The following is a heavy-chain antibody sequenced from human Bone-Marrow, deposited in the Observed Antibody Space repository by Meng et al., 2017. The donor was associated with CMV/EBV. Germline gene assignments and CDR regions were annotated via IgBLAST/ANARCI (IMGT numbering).Heavy chain of an antibody. V-gene: IGHV4-59*01. CDR2: IYYSGST. Sequence: SETLSLTCTVSGGSISSYYWSWIRQPPGKGLEWIGYIYYSGSTNYNPSLKSRVTISVDTSKNQFSLKLSSVTAADTAVYYCARWESRGWDGTAYYYGMDVWGQGTTVTVSS. D-gene: IGHD6-19*01. CDR1: GGSISSYY. J-gene: IGHJ6*02. CDR3: ARWESRGWDGTAYYYGMDV.